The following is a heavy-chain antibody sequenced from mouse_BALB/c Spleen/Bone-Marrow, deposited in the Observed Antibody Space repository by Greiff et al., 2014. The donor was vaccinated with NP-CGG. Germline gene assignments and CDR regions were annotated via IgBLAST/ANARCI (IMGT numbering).Heavy chain of an antibody. CDR3: AKVTTGFAY. Sequence: QVQLKESGAELVRPGSSVKISCKASGYAFSSHWMTWVKQRPGQGLEWIGQIYPGDGETNYNGKFKGKATLTADKSSSTAYMQLSGLTSEDSAVYFCAKVTTGFAYWGQGTLVTVSA. D-gene: IGHD2-2*01. J-gene: IGHJ3*01. V-gene: IGHV1-80*01. CDR2: IYPGDGET. CDR1: GYAFSSHW.